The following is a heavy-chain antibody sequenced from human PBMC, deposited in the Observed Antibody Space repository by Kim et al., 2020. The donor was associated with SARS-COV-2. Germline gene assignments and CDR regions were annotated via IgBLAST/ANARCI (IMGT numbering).Heavy chain of an antibody. D-gene: IGHD3-16*01. Sequence: GGSLRLSCVDSGFTFSSQAMSWVRQAPGKGLEWVSSISDGGTRTSYEDSVNGRFTISRDNSKNTLYLQMNRLRVEDTAIYYCAKDRQPRGTYYLESWGQGTLVTVSS. J-gene: IGHJ4*02. V-gene: IGHV3-23*01. CDR3: AKDRQPRGTYYLES. CDR2: ISDGGTRT. CDR1: GFTFSSQA.